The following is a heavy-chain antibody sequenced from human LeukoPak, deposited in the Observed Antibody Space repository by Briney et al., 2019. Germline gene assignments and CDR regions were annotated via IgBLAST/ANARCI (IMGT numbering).Heavy chain of an antibody. V-gene: IGHV3-30*19. D-gene: IGHD6-13*01. CDR1: RFTFSSYG. Sequence: PGGSLRLSCAASRFTFSSYGMHWVRQAPGRGLEWVAVISYDGSRKFYADSVKGRFTISRDNSKNTLYLQMNSLRADDTAVYYCARDLAATGTLVDYWGQGTLVTVSS. CDR3: ARDLAATGTLVDY. J-gene: IGHJ1*01. CDR2: ISYDGSRK.